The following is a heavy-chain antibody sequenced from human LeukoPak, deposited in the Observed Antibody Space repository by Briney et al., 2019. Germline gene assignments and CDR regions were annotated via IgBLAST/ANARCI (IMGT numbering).Heavy chain of an antibody. CDR1: GYTFSSYS. V-gene: IGHV3-21*01. CDR2: ISSGSSYI. D-gene: IGHD4-17*01. J-gene: IGHJ4*02. CDR3: ARDQDYGDYVIAY. Sequence: GGSLRLSCAASGYTFSSYSMNWVRQAPGKGLGWVSSISSGSSYIYYADSVKGRFTISRDNAKNSLYLQMNSLRAEDTAVYYCARDQDYGDYVIAYWGQGTLVTVSS.